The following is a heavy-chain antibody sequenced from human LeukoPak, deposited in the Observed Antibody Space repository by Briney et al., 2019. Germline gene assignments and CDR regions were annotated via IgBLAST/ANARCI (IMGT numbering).Heavy chain of an antibody. J-gene: IGHJ6*02. CDR2: ISAYNGNT. Sequence: ASGKFSCKASGYTFTSYGISWVRQAPGQGLEWMGWISAYNGNTNYAQKLQGRVTMTTDTSTSTAYMELRSLRSDDTAVYYCARVLGIQAYYGMDVWGQGATVTVSS. V-gene: IGHV1-18*01. CDR1: GYTFTSYG. CDR3: ARVLGIQAYYGMDV. D-gene: IGHD1-14*01.